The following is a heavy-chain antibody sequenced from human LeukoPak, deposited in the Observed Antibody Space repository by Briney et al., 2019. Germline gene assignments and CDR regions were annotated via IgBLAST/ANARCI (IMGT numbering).Heavy chain of an antibody. CDR2: INPTGGIK. V-gene: IGHV1-46*01. CDR1: EYTFTNYY. Sequence: ASVKVSCKASEYTFTNYYIHWVRQAPGQGLEWMGIINPTGGIKNSAQKFQGRVSMTGDMSTNTVYMEVSSLRSEDTAVYYCASNRGYSYGLGDWGQGTLVTVSS. CDR3: ASNRGYSYGLGD. J-gene: IGHJ4*02. D-gene: IGHD5-18*01.